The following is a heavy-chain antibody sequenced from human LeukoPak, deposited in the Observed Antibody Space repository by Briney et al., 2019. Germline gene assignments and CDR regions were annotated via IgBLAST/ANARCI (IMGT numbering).Heavy chain of an antibody. J-gene: IGHJ4*02. CDR1: GFTFSSYA. CDR3: ARDLSSRDAY. D-gene: IGHD6-13*01. Sequence: PGRSLRLSCAASGFTFSSYAMHWVRQAPGKGLEWVAVISYDGSNKYYADSVKGRFTISRDNSKNTLYLQMNSLRAEDTAVYYCARDLSSRDAYWGQGTPVTVSS. V-gene: IGHV3-30-3*01. CDR2: ISYDGSNK.